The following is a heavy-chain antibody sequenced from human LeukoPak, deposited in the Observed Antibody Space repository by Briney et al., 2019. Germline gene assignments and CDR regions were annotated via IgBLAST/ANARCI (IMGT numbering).Heavy chain of an antibody. J-gene: IGHJ3*02. CDR1: GGTFSSYA. D-gene: IGHD3-9*01. Sequence: SVKVSCKASGGTFSSYAISWVRQAPGQGLEWMGRIIPILGIANYARKFQGRVTITADKSTSTAYMELSSLRSEDTAVYYCASGKRLRYFDWLSRTTDAFDIWGQGTMVTVSS. CDR2: IIPILGIA. CDR3: ASGKRLRYFDWLSRTTDAFDI. V-gene: IGHV1-69*04.